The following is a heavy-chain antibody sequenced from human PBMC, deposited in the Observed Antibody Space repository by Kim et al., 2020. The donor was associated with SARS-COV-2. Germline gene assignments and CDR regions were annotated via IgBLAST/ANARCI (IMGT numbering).Heavy chain of an antibody. Sequence: ASVKVSCKASGYTFTGYYMHWVRQAPGQGLEWMGRINPNSGGTNYAQKFQGTVTMTRDTSISTGYMELSRLRSDDSAVYYCARSVDGNSHVDYWGQGTLV. CDR1: GYTFTGYY. CDR3: ARSVDGNSHVDY. V-gene: IGHV1-2*06. D-gene: IGHD4-4*01. CDR2: INPNSGGT. J-gene: IGHJ4*02.